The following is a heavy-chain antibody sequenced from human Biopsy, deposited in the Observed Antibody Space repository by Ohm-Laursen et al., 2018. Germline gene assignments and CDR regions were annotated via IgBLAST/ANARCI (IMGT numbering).Heavy chain of an antibody. CDR3: GSAATFGASHHWPHF. Sequence: SLRLSCAASGFTFSDHYMDWVRQAPGKGLEWVGRTTNGVRGFTTEYATTVKGRFTISRDDSKNSVYLQMNSLKTEDTAVYYCGSAATFGASHHWPHFWGQGTLVTVSS. CDR1: GFTFSDHY. V-gene: IGHV3-72*01. D-gene: IGHD4/OR15-4a*01. CDR2: TTNGVRGFTT. J-gene: IGHJ4*02.